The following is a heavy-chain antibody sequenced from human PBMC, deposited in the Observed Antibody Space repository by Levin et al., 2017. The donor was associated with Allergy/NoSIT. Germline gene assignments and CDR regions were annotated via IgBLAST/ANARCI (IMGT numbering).Heavy chain of an antibody. D-gene: IGHD2-8*01. J-gene: IGHJ4*02. CDR3: ARSFTYGFDY. V-gene: IGHV4-59*01. Sequence: SETLSLTCTVSGGSINNYYWSWIRQPPGKGLEWIGYIYYSGSTNYNTSLKSRVTMSVDTSKNQFSLRLGSVTAADTAVYYCARSFTYGFDYWGQGTLVTVSS. CDR2: IYYSGST. CDR1: GGSINNYY.